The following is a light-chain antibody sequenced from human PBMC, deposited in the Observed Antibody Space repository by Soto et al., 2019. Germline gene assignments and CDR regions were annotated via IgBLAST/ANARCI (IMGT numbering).Light chain of an antibody. V-gene: IGLV2-14*01. CDR3: SSYTSSSSYV. CDR2: DVS. Sequence: QSVLTQPASVSGSPGQSITISCTGPSSDVGGYNYVSWYQQHPGKAPKLMIYDVSNRPSGVSNRFSGSKSGNTASLTISGLQAEDEADYYCSSYTSSSSYVFGTGTQLTVL. CDR1: SSDVGGYNY. J-gene: IGLJ1*01.